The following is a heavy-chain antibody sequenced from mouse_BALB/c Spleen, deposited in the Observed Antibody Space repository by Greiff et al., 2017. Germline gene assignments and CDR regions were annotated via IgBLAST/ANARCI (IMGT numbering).Heavy chain of an antibody. Sequence: QVQLQQSGAELMKPGASVKISCKATGYTFSSYWIEWVKQRPGHGLEWIGEILPGSGSTNYNEKFKGKATFTADTSSNTAYMQLSSLTSEDSAVYYYARRTIYYGNYVGAMDYWGQGTSVTVSS. CDR2: ILPGSGST. D-gene: IGHD2-1*01. CDR1: GYTFSSYW. CDR3: ARRTIYYGNYVGAMDY. J-gene: IGHJ4*01. V-gene: IGHV1-9*01.